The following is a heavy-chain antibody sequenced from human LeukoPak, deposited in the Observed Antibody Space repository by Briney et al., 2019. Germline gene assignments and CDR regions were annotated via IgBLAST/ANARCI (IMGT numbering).Heavy chain of an antibody. Sequence: SETLSLTCTVSGGSISSYYWSWIRQPPGKGLEWIGYIYYSGGTNYNPSLKSRVTISVDTSKNQFSLRLSSVTAADTAVYYCARAYQLPYYYYMDVWGKGTTVTVSS. D-gene: IGHD2-2*01. V-gene: IGHV4-59*01. J-gene: IGHJ6*03. CDR1: GGSISSYY. CDR3: ARAYQLPYYYYMDV. CDR2: IYYSGGT.